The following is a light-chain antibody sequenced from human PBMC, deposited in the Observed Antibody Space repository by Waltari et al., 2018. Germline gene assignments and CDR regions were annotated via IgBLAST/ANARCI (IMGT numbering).Light chain of an antibody. CDR1: QTLLNRNGYNY. CDR3: MQALQSPLT. Sequence: DVVMTQSPLFLPVTPGEPASIPCRSSQTLLNRNGYNYLEWFLQKPGQSQQLLIYPGSYRASSVPARFTGSGSGTDFTLDISRVEAGDVGIYYCMQALQSPLTFGGETKVEIK. J-gene: IGKJ4*01. CDR2: PGS. V-gene: IGKV2-28*01.